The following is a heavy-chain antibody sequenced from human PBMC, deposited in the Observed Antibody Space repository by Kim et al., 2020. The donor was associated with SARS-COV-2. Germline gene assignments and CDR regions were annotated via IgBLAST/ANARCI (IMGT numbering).Heavy chain of an antibody. CDR2: IGGSGGTT. Sequence: GGSLRLSCATSGFTFSRFAMNWFRQAPGKGLEWVSAIGGSGGTTYYTESVKDRFTISRDNSKNTVFLQMRSLRVEDTAVYYCAKVVIGGYVGTDACDIWG. CDR3: AKVVIGGYVGTDACDI. D-gene: IGHD1-26*01. J-gene: IGHJ3*02. CDR1: GFTFSRFA. V-gene: IGHV3-23*01.